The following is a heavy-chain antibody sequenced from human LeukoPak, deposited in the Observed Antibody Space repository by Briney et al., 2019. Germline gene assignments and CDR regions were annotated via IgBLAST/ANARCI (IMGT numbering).Heavy chain of an antibody. CDR3: AREAGYSYALGY. V-gene: IGHV3-48*01. CDR1: GFTFSSYS. Sequence: GGSLRLSCAASGFTFSSYSMNWVRQAPGKGLEWVSYISGSSSTIYYADSVKGRFTISRDSAKNSPYLQMNSLRAEDTAVYYCAREAGYSYALGYWGQGTLATVSS. J-gene: IGHJ4*02. CDR2: ISGSSSTI. D-gene: IGHD5-18*01.